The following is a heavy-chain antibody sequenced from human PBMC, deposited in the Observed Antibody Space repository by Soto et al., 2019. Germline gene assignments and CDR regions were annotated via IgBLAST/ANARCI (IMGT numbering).Heavy chain of an antibody. D-gene: IGHD6-19*01. CDR3: AADQAEDRFDY. CDR2: ISAYNGNT. V-gene: IGHV1-18*01. CDR1: GYTFASYA. J-gene: IGHJ4*02. Sequence: ASVKVSCKASGYTFASYAISWMRQAPGQGLEWMGWISAYNGNTNYAQKLQGRVTMTTDTSTSTAYMELRSLRSDDTAVYYCAADQAEDRFDYWGQGTLVTVSS.